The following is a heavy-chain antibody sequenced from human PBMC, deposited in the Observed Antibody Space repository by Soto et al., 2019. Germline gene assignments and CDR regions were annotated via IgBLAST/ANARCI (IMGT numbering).Heavy chain of an antibody. CDR1: GGTFSSYA. V-gene: IGHV1-69*13. CDR2: IIPIFGTA. D-gene: IGHD6-19*01. Sequence: GASVKVSCKASGGTFSSYAISWVRQAPGQGLEWMGGIIPIFGTANYAQKFQGRVTITADESTSIAYMELSSLRSEDTAVYYCASGYSSGWIDYYYYGMDVWGQGTTVTVSS. J-gene: IGHJ6*02. CDR3: ASGYSSGWIDYYYYGMDV.